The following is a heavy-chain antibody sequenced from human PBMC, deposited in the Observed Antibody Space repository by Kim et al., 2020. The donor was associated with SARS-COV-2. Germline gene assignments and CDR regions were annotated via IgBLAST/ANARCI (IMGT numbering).Heavy chain of an antibody. V-gene: IGHV1-69*13. D-gene: IGHD6-13*01. CDR3: ARDGRIAAAGTLYNWFDP. CDR2: IIPIFGTA. Sequence: SVKVSCKASGGTFSSYAISWVRQAPGQGLEWMGGIIPIFGTANYAQKFQGRVTITADESTSTAYMELSSLRSEDTAVYYCARDGRIAAAGTLYNWFDPWGQGTLVTVSS. J-gene: IGHJ5*02. CDR1: GGTFSSYA.